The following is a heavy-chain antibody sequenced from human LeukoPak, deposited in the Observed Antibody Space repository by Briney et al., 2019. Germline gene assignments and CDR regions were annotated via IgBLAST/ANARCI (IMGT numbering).Heavy chain of an antibody. CDR1: GGSISGYY. J-gene: IGHJ6*03. CDR2: IYYSGST. D-gene: IGHD6-6*01. Sequence: PSETLSLTCTVSGGSISGYYWSWIRQPPGKGLEWIGYIYYSGSTNYNPSLKSRVTISVDTSKNQFSLKLSSVTAADTAVYYCARGSSSSTYYYYYMDVWGKGTTVTVSS. V-gene: IGHV4-59*01. CDR3: ARGSSSSTYYYYYMDV.